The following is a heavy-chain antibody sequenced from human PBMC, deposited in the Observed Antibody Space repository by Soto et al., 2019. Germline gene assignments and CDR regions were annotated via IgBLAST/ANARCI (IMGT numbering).Heavy chain of an antibody. Sequence: PGGSLRLSCAACGFSFKSYGLHWVGQSPGKGLERVAVISYDGSNKYYADSVKGRFTISRDNSKNTLYLQMNSLRAEDTAVYYCAKDRVYSSRDYYGMDVWGQGTTVTVS. D-gene: IGHD6-13*01. CDR2: ISYDGSNK. CDR3: AKDRVYSSRDYYGMDV. V-gene: IGHV3-30*18. J-gene: IGHJ6*02. CDR1: GFSFKSYG.